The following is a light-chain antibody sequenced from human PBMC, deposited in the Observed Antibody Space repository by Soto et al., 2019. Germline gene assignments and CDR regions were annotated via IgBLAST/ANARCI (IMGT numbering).Light chain of an antibody. J-gene: IGLJ3*02. CDR1: SSNIGSNA. CDR3: AAWGDSLNTWV. CDR2: SDD. V-gene: IGLV1-44*01. Sequence: QSVLTQPPSASGTPGQRVTISCSGSSSNIGSNAVSWYQHFPGTAPKVLIYSDDQRPSGVPDRFSSSKSGTSASLAISGLQAEDEADYFCAAWGDSLNTWVFGGGTKLTVL.